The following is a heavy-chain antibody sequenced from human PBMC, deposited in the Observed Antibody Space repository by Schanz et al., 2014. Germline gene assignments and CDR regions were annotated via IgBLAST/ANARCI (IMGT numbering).Heavy chain of an antibody. Sequence: EVQLVESGGGLVQPGGSLRLSCAASGFAFDTYWMSWVRQAPGKGLEWVSAISGSGGSTYYADSVKGRFTISRDNSKNTLYLQMNSLRAEDTAVYYCRLWFGELYYGMDVWGQGTTVTVSS. D-gene: IGHD3-10*01. CDR3: RLWFGELYYGMDV. V-gene: IGHV3-23*04. J-gene: IGHJ6*02. CDR1: GFAFDTYW. CDR2: ISGSGGST.